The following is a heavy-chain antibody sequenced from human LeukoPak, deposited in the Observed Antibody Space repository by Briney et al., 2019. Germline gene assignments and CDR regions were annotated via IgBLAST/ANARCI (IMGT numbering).Heavy chain of an antibody. Sequence: GGSLRLSCAASGFTFSDYYMSWIRQAPGKGLEWVSYISSSGSTIYYADSVKGRSTISRDNAKNSLYLQMNSLRAEDTAVYYCARENSTRASDAFDIWGQGTMVTVSS. CDR1: GFTFSDYY. D-gene: IGHD2-2*01. CDR3: ARENSTRASDAFDI. V-gene: IGHV3-11*04. CDR2: ISSSGSTI. J-gene: IGHJ3*02.